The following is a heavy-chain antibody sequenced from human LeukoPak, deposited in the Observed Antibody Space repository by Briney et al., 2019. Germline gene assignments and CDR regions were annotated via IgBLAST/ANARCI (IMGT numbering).Heavy chain of an antibody. CDR2: IGTAGDT. Sequence: GGSLRLSCAASGFIFHTYAMSWVRQAPGKGPVWVSAIGTAGDTYYTGSVKGRFTISRENAKNSLYLQMNSLRAEDTAVYYCARVAKERVGGVHYFDYWGQGTLVTVSS. V-gene: IGHV3-13*01. CDR3: ARVAKERVGGVHYFDY. CDR1: GFIFHTYA. D-gene: IGHD1-1*01. J-gene: IGHJ4*02.